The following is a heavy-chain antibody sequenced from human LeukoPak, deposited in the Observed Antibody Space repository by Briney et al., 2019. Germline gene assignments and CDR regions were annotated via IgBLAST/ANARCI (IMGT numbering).Heavy chain of an antibody. Sequence: GESLKISCKGSGYSFTSYWIGWVRQMPGKGLEWMGIIYPGDSDTRYSPSFQGQVTISADKSISTAYLQWSSLEASDTAMYYCARAPQRWLQSGDYWGQGTLVTVSS. V-gene: IGHV5-51*01. D-gene: IGHD5-24*01. J-gene: IGHJ4*02. CDR3: ARAPQRWLQSGDY. CDR2: IYPGDSDT. CDR1: GYSFTSYW.